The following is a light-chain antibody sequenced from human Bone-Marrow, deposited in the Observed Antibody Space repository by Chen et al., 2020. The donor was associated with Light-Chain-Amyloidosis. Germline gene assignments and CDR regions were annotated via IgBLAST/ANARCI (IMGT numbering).Light chain of an antibody. CDR1: QRITTY. V-gene: IGKV1-39*01. Sequence: DIQMTQSPSSLSASVGDRVSITCRASQRITTYLNWYQQKQGKAPNLLIYLSSSLQSGVPARFSGSGSGTEFTLTITSLQPEDFAPYYCQQSYTKTRTFGQGTKLEIK. CDR2: LSS. J-gene: IGKJ2*02. CDR3: QQSYTKTRT.